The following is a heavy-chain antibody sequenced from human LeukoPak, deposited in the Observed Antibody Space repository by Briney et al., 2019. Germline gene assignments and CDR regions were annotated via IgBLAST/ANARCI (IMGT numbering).Heavy chain of an antibody. CDR3: ARYLTSLLGYYYGMDV. CDR1: GYSFTSYG. D-gene: IGHD1-26*01. V-gene: IGHV5-51*01. Sequence: GESLRLSCKGSGYSFTSYGIGWVRQVPGKGLEWMGFIYPSDSNTKYRPSFQGQVTISADKSISTAYLQWSSLKASDTAMYYCARYLTSLLGYYYGMDVWGQGTTVTVSS. CDR2: IYPSDSNT. J-gene: IGHJ6*02.